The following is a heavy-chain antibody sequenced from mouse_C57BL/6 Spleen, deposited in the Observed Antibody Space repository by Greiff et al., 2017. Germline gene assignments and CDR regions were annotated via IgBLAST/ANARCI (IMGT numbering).Heavy chain of an antibody. CDR1: GYTFTDYY. Sequence: VQLQQSGPELVKPGASVKISCKASGYTFTDYYMNWVKQSHGKSLEWIGDINPNNGGTSYNQKFKGKATLTVDKATSTAYMELRSLTSEDSAVYYCARSPLTVLASRWYCDVWGTGTTVTVSS. V-gene: IGHV1-26*01. D-gene: IGHD1-1*01. CDR3: ARSPLTVLASRWYCDV. CDR2: INPNNGGT. J-gene: IGHJ1*03.